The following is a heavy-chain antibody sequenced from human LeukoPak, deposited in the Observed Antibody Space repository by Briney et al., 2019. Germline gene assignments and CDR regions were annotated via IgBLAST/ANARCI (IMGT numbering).Heavy chain of an antibody. J-gene: IGHJ4*02. CDR1: GYTFTSYG. Sequence: ASVKVSCKASGYTFTSYGISRVRQAPGQGLEWMGWISAYNGNTNYAQKLQGRVTMTTDTSTSTAYMELRSLRSDDTAVYYCARDEVGAYDSSGYPYDYWGQGTLVTVSS. V-gene: IGHV1-18*01. CDR2: ISAYNGNT. D-gene: IGHD3-22*01. CDR3: ARDEVGAYDSSGYPYDY.